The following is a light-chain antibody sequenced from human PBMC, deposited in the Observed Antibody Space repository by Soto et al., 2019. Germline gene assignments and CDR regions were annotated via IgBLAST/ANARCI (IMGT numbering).Light chain of an antibody. J-gene: IGKJ2*02. CDR1: QSISNY. CDR2: AAS. Sequence: DIQMTQSPSSLSASVGDRVTITCRASQSISNYLCWYQQKPGKAPKLLIYAASSLQSGVPSRFSGSGSETDFTLTISSLQPEDFATYYCQQSYSTLCTFGQGTKLEIK. CDR3: QQSYSTLCT. V-gene: IGKV1-39*01.